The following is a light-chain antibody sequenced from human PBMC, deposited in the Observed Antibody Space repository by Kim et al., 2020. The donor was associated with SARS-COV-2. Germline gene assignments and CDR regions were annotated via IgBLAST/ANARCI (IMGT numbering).Light chain of an antibody. CDR1: NIGSKS. V-gene: IGLV3-21*04. CDR3: QVWDSSTDHLV. CDR2: YDS. J-gene: IGLJ2*01. Sequence: APGETARITCGGNNIGSKSVHWYQQKPGQAPVLVIYYDSGRPSGIPERFSGSNSGNTATLTISRVEAGDEADYYCQVWDSSTDHLVFGGGTQLTVL.